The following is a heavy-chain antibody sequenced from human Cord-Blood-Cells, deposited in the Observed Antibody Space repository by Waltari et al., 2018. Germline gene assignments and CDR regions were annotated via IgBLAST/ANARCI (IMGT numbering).Heavy chain of an antibody. J-gene: IGHJ6*03. CDR1: GFTFSSYA. Sequence: EVQLLESGGGLVQPGGSLRLSCAASGFTFSSYAMSWVRQAPGKGLEWVSAIRGSGGSTYYADSVKGRFTISRDNSKNTLYLQMNSLRAEDTAVYYCAKAHYYDFWSGWGSDYYYYMDVWGKGTTVTVSS. D-gene: IGHD3-3*01. V-gene: IGHV3-23*01. CDR3: AKAHYYDFWSGWGSDYYYYMDV. CDR2: IRGSGGST.